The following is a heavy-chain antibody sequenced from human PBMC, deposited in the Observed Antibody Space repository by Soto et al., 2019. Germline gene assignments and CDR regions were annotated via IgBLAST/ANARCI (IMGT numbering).Heavy chain of an antibody. J-gene: IGHJ5*01. CDR2: IYYSGST. V-gene: IGHV4-59*01. Sequence: WETLSLTCTVAVGPISSYYWSWIRQPPGNGLERIGYIYYSGSTNYNPSLKSRVTMSVDTSKNQFSLKMSSVTAAATAVYYCARVLLNKWFDCCGQVTLLTASS. CDR1: VGPISSYY. CDR3: ARVLLNKWFDC.